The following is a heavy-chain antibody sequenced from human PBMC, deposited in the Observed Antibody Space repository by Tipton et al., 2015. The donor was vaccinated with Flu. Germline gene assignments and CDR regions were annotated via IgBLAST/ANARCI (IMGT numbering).Heavy chain of an antibody. J-gene: IGHJ4*02. CDR3: ARLSYYDVDLKNFYFED. Sequence: SLRLSCAASGFTLSDYWMTWVRQAPGKGLEWVANINQGGSVKYFVDSVEGRFTISRDNAKNLVYLQMDSLRAEDTALYYCARLSYYDVDLKNFYFEDWGQGTLVTVSS. CDR2: INQGGSVK. CDR1: GFTLSDYW. V-gene: IGHV3-7*03. D-gene: IGHD3-10*02.